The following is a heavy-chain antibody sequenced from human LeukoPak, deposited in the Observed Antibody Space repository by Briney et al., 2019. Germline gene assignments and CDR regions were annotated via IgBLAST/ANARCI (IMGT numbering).Heavy chain of an antibody. J-gene: IGHJ4*02. Sequence: SETLSLTCIVSGGSISSSSYFWGWIRQPPGKGLEWIGSIYYSGSTYYNPSLKSRVTISVDTSKNQFSLKLSSVTAADTAVYYCARVLHKSNYDSTTYYGYWGQGTLVTVSS. CDR1: GGSISSSSYF. V-gene: IGHV4-39*01. D-gene: IGHD3-22*01. CDR3: ARVLHKSNYDSTTYYGY. CDR2: IYYSGST.